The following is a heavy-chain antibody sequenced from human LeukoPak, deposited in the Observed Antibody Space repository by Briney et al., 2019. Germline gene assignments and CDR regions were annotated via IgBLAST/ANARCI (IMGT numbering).Heavy chain of an antibody. CDR1: GGSIRSYY. D-gene: IGHD3-10*01. Sequence: PSETLSLACTVSGGSIRSYYWGWIRQPPGKGLEWIGYIHYSESTKYNPSLKSRVTMSVDTSKNQFSLKLSSVTAADTAVYYCASRSGSFSDALDIWGQGTLVTVSS. V-gene: IGHV4-59*08. CDR2: IHYSEST. CDR3: ASRSGSFSDALDI. J-gene: IGHJ3*02.